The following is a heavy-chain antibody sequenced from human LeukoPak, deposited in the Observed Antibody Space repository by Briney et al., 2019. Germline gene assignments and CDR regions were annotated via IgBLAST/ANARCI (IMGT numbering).Heavy chain of an antibody. V-gene: IGHV4-59*01. D-gene: IGHD6-13*01. J-gene: IGHJ4*02. CDR1: GGSMSSYY. Sequence: SETLSLTCSVSGGSMSSYYWSWIRQSPGKGLEWIGYIYHSGSTDYNSSLKSRVTISEDTSKKQFSLKVSSVTAADTAVYYCARHHFNIAADTPLDYWGQGTLVTVSS. CDR3: ARHHFNIAADTPLDY. CDR2: IYHSGST.